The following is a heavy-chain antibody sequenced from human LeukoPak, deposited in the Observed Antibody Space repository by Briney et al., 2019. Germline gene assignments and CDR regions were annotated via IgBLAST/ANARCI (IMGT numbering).Heavy chain of an antibody. CDR1: GFTFSSYW. J-gene: IGHJ4*02. CDR2: IKQDGSEK. Sequence: GGSLRLSCAASGFTFSSYWMSWVRQAPGKGLEWVANIKQDGSEKYYVDSVKGRFTISRDNAKNSLYLHMNSLRAEDTAVYYCARKTTGTYYYFDYWGQGTLVTVSS. D-gene: IGHD1-7*01. V-gene: IGHV3-7*01. CDR3: ARKTTGTYYYFDY.